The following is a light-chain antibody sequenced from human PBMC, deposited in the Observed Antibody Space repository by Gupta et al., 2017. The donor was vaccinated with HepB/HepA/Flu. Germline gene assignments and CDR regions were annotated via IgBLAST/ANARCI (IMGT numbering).Light chain of an antibody. CDR1: RSNIGNND. Sequence: QSLMTQPHLRSGTPAQTVSISCSGDRSNIGNNDVNWYQQLPGTAPKLLIYNDNQRPSGVPDRFSGSKSGTSASLAIRGLQSEDEADYFCAAWDDSLNGVVFGGGTKLTVL. CDR3: AAWDDSLNGVV. V-gene: IGLV1-44*01. J-gene: IGLJ2*01. CDR2: NDN.